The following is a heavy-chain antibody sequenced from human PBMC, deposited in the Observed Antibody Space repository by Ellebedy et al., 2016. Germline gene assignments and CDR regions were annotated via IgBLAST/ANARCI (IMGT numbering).Heavy chain of an antibody. CDR1: GLTFSGYG. CDR3: AGTRINMIVD. CDR2: ISYDGSNK. J-gene: IGHJ4*02. V-gene: IGHV3-30*03. D-gene: IGHD3-22*01. Sequence: GESLKISCAASGLTFSGYGMHWDRQAPGKGLEWVAVISYDGSNKYYTDSVRGRFTISRDNAKNTLYLQMNSLRAEDTAVYYCAGTRINMIVDWGQGTLVTVSS.